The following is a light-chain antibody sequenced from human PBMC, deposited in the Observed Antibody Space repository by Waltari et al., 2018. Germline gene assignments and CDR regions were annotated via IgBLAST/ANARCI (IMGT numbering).Light chain of an antibody. Sequence: DIQMTQSPSSLSASVGDRVTITCRASQTISTYLNWDQQKPGKAPKLLIYTASSLQSGVPSRFSGSRSGTDFTLTINSLQAEDVAVYYCQQYLRAPRTFGQGTELEI. CDR1: QTISTY. CDR3: QQYLRAPRT. CDR2: TAS. V-gene: IGKV1-39*01. J-gene: IGKJ2*02.